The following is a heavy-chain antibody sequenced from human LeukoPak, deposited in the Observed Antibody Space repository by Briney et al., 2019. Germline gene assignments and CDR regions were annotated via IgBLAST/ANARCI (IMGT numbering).Heavy chain of an antibody. Sequence: PSETLSLTCTVSGGSISSYYWSWIRQPPGKGLEWIGSIYYSGSTYYNPSLKSRVTISLDSSRNQFSLKLSSVTAADTAVYYCARGGYFSGWYRFDYWGQGTLVTVSS. D-gene: IGHD6-19*01. CDR2: IYYSGST. J-gene: IGHJ4*02. CDR3: ARGGYFSGWYRFDY. V-gene: IGHV4-59*01. CDR1: GGSISSYY.